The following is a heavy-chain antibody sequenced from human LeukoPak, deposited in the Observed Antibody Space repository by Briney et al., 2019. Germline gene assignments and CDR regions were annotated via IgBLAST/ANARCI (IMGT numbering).Heavy chain of an antibody. V-gene: IGHV3-21*01. D-gene: IGHD3-22*01. CDR1: GFTFSSYS. Sequence: PGGSLRLSCAASGFTFSSYSMNWVRQAPGKGLEWVSSISSGSSYIYYADSVKGRFTISRDNAKNSLYLQMNSLRAEDTAVYYCARDDGYDSSGYYYAPRGYFDYWGQGTLVTVSS. CDR2: ISSGSSYI. J-gene: IGHJ4*02. CDR3: ARDDGYDSSGYYYAPRGYFDY.